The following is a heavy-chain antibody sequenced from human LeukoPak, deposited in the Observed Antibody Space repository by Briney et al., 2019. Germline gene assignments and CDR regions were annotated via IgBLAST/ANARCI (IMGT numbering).Heavy chain of an antibody. Sequence: SSVKVSCKASGGTFSSYAISWVRQAPGQGLEWMGRIIPILGIANYAQKFQGRVTITADKSTSTAYMELSSLRSEDTAVYYCARDRCSGGSCYYGMDVWGQGTTVTVSS. V-gene: IGHV1-69*04. D-gene: IGHD2-15*01. CDR1: GGTFSSYA. CDR2: IIPILGIA. J-gene: IGHJ6*02. CDR3: ARDRCSGGSCYYGMDV.